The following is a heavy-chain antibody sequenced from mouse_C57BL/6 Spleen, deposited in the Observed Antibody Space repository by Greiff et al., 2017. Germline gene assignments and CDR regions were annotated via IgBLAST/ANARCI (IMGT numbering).Heavy chain of an antibody. D-gene: IGHD2-1*01. CDR3: ARPDGNDYAMDY. CDR2: ISNGGGST. Sequence: DVKLVESGGGLVQPGGSLKLSCAASGFTFSDYYMYWVRQTPEKRLEWVAYISNGGGSTYYPDTVKGRFTISRDNAKNTLYLQMSRLKSEDTAMYYCARPDGNDYAMDYWGQGTSVTVSS. CDR1: GFTFSDYY. J-gene: IGHJ4*01. V-gene: IGHV5-12*01.